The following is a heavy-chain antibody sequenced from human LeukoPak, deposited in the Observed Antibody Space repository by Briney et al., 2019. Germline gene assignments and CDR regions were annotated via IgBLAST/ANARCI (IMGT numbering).Heavy chain of an antibody. J-gene: IGHJ3*02. CDR3: ARRSRQWLADDAFDI. Sequence: GESLKISCKGSGYSFTSYWIGWVRQMPGKGLEWMGIIYPGDSDTRYSPSFQGQVTISADKSISTAYLQWSSLRASDTAMYYCARRSRQWLADDAFDIWGQGTMVTVSS. CDR1: GYSFTSYW. V-gene: IGHV5-51*01. CDR2: IYPGDSDT. D-gene: IGHD6-19*01.